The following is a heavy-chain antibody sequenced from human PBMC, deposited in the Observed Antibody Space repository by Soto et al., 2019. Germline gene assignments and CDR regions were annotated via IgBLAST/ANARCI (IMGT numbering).Heavy chain of an antibody. J-gene: IGHJ3*02. CDR3: ARGPLRGYSSGWYRGAFDI. CDR1: GYTFTSYG. CDR2: ISAYNGNT. D-gene: IGHD6-19*01. V-gene: IGHV1-18*01. Sequence: ASVKVSCKASGYTFTSYGISWVRQAPGQGLEWMGWISAYNGNTNYAQKLQGRVTMTTDTSTSTAYMELRSLRSDDTAVYYCARGPLRGYSSGWYRGAFDIWGQGTMVTVSS.